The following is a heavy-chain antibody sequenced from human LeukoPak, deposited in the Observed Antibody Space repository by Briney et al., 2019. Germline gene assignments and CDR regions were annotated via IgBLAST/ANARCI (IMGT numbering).Heavy chain of an antibody. Sequence: PGGSLRLSCAASGFTFSTYWMSWVRQAPGMGLEWVSTISGGGGKTYYSDAVKGRVTISRDNSKNTLYLQMNSLRTEDTAMYYCANSWEPNHGCDYWGQGTLVTVSS. J-gene: IGHJ4*02. CDR1: GFTFSTYW. CDR2: ISGGGGKT. V-gene: IGHV3-23*01. CDR3: ANSWEPNHGCDY. D-gene: IGHD1-26*01.